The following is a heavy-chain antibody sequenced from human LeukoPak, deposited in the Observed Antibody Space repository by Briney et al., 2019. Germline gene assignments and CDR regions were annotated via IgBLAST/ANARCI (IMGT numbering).Heavy chain of an antibody. CDR1: GYTFASYY. Sequence: GASVKVSCKASGYTFASYYMHWVRQAPGQGLEWMGRINPNSGGTNYAQKFQGRVTMTRDTSISTAYMELSRLRSDDTAVYYCARVEAYGDSVYWGQGTLGTVSS. D-gene: IGHD4-17*01. CDR2: INPNSGGT. CDR3: ARVEAYGDSVY. J-gene: IGHJ4*02. V-gene: IGHV1-2*06.